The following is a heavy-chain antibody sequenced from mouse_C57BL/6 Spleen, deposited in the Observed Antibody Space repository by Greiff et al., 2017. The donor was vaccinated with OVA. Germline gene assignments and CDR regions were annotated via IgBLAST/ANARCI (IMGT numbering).Heavy chain of an antibody. J-gene: IGHJ2*01. V-gene: IGHV14-2*01. Sequence: VQLQQSGAELVKPGASVKLSCTASGFNIKAYYMHWVKQRTEQGLEWIGRLDPEDGETKYDPNFQGKATIPADKSSNTAYLQLSSLTSEDTAVYYCDSGTTVVAPFDYWGQGTTLTVSS. CDR3: DSGTTVVAPFDY. D-gene: IGHD1-1*01. CDR1: GFNIKAYY. CDR2: LDPEDGET.